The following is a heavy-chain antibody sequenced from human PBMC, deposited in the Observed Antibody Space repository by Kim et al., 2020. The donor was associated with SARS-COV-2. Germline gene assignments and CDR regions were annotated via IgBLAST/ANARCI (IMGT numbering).Heavy chain of an antibody. CDR1: GGSFSSSNSY. Sequence: SETLSLTCTVSGGSFSSSNSYWGWIRQPPGKGLEWIGTISYGTNAFYNPSLKSRVTISVDTSKKQISLKLSSVTAADTAVYYCARDHGSIRWFYYWGQGTLVTVSS. CDR3: ARDHGSIRWFYY. V-gene: IGHV4-39*01. CDR2: ISYGTNA. D-gene: IGHD2-2*01. J-gene: IGHJ4*02.